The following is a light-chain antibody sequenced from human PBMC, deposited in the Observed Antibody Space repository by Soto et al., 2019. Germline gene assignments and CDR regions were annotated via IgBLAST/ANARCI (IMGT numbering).Light chain of an antibody. Sequence: DVVLTQSPLSLPVTIGQPASISCRASQGLVDSDGHTYLNWFQQRPGQSPRGLLYRVSNRDSGVSDRFRGSGSGTDFTLKITRVEAEDVGVYSCMQDTHSITCGPGTNVDI. J-gene: IGKJ3*01. CDR2: RVS. CDR3: MQDTHSIT. CDR1: QGLVDSDGHTY. V-gene: IGKV2-30*01.